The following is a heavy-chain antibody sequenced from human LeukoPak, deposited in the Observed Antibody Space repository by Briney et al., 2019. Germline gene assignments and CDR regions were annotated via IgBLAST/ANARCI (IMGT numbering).Heavy chain of an antibody. CDR3: ARGKRPFDY. V-gene: IGHV3-23*01. CDR2: ISESGGHT. Sequence: QAGGSLRLSCAASGFSFRSYAMSWVRQAPGQGLEWVSSISESGGHTHGADSVKGRFTISRDNSKNTLYLQMNSLRAEDTAVYYCARGKRPFDYWGQGTLVTVSS. CDR1: GFSFRSYA. J-gene: IGHJ4*02. D-gene: IGHD3-16*01.